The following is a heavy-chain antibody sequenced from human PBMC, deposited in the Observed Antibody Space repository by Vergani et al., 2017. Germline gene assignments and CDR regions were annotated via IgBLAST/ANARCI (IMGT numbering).Heavy chain of an antibody. D-gene: IGHD4-11*01. J-gene: IGHJ6*03. Sequence: EVQLVESGGGLIQPGGSLRLSCAASGFTVSSNYMSWVRQAPGKGLEWVSVIYSGGSTYYADSVKGRFTISRDNSKNQLYLQMNSLRAEDTAVYYCARVWSNYLLRTYYYYYYMDVWGKGTTVTVSS. CDR1: GFTVSSNY. V-gene: IGHV3-53*01. CDR3: ARVWSNYLLRTYYYYYYMDV. CDR2: IYSGGST.